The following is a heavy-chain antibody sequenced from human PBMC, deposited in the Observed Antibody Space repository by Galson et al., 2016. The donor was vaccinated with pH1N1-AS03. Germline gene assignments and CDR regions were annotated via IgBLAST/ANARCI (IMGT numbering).Heavy chain of an antibody. Sequence: SLRLSCAASGFTISNFGMLWVRQAPGQGLEWVAIISFDGTNKYYADSVMGRFSISRDNSKNTLFLQMSALRAEDTAVYYCANDFNYDFWSGYSFYWGQGALVTVSS. D-gene: IGHD3/OR15-3a*01. CDR2: ISFDGTNK. V-gene: IGHV3-30*18. CDR1: GFTISNFG. J-gene: IGHJ4*02. CDR3: ANDFNYDFWSGYSFY.